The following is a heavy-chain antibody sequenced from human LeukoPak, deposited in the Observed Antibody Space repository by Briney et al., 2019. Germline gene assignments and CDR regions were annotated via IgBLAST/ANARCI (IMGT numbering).Heavy chain of an antibody. D-gene: IGHD2-8*01. CDR3: ATAMRYLGVSMSS. CDR2: ISGSGGST. Sequence: GGSLRLSCAASGFTFSSYAMSWVRQAPGKGLERVSAISGSGGSTYYADSVKGRFTISRDNSKNTLYLQMNSLRAEDTAVYYCATAMRYLGVSMSSWGQGTLVTVSS. CDR1: GFTFSSYA. J-gene: IGHJ4*02. V-gene: IGHV3-23*01.